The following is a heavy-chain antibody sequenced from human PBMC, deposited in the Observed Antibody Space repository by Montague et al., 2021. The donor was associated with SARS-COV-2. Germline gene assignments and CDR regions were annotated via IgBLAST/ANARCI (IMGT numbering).Heavy chain of an antibody. V-gene: IGHV1-69*08. J-gene: IGHJ4*02. CDR1: GGTFTSDT. Sequence: SVKVSCKASGGTFTSDTITWVRRAPGQGLEWMGRIIPLLETPNYAQTFQGRVTITADRSTSTAYMELSRLRSEDSAVYYCATEGRWLQSDYWGQGTLVTISS. D-gene: IGHD5-24*01. CDR3: ATEGRWLQSDY. CDR2: IIPLLETP.